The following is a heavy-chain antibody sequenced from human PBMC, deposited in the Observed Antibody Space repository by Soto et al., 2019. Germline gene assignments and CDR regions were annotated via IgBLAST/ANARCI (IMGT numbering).Heavy chain of an antibody. V-gene: IGHV3-23*01. Sequence: EVQLLESGGGLVQPGGSLRLSCAASGLTFSSYAMSWVRQAPGKGLEWVSAISGSGGSTYYADSVKGRFTISRDNSKNTLYLQMTSLRAEDTAVYYCAKFSGPTTVTNFDYWGQGTLVTVSS. J-gene: IGHJ4*02. CDR1: GLTFSSYA. CDR2: ISGSGGST. D-gene: IGHD4-17*01. CDR3: AKFSGPTTVTNFDY.